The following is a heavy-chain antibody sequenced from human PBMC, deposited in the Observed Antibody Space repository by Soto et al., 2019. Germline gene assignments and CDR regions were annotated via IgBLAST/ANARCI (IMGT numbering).Heavy chain of an antibody. V-gene: IGHV3-23*01. J-gene: IGHJ4*02. Sequence: PGGSLRLSCAASGFTFTTYTMSWVRQAPGKGLEWVSAISGSGGRPSYAASVQDRFFISRDNSKSTLYLQMNSLRDEDTAVYYCATEATLAYWGLGTLVTVSS. CDR1: GFTFTTYT. D-gene: IGHD1-26*01. CDR3: ATEATLAY. CDR2: ISGSGGRP.